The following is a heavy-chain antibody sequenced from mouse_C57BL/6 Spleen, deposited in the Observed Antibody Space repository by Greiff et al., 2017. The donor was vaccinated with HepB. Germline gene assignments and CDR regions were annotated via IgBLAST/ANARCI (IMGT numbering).Heavy chain of an antibody. Sequence: EVQLQQSGPGLVKPSQSLSLTCSVTGYSITSGYYWNWIRQFPGNKLEWMGYISYDGSNNYNPSLKNRISITRDTSKNQFFLKLNSVNTEDTATYYCAATVVAPYWYFDVWGTGTTVTVSS. CDR2: ISYDGSN. D-gene: IGHD1-1*01. CDR3: AATVVAPYWYFDV. CDR1: GYSITSGYY. V-gene: IGHV3-6*01. J-gene: IGHJ1*03.